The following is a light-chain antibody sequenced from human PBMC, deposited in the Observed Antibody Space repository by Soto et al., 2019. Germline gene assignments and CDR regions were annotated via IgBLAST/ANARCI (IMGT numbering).Light chain of an antibody. V-gene: IGKV3-15*01. CDR1: QSGSSR. CDR3: QLCTHWPWT. CDR2: GTY. Sequence: DIVMTQSPATLSVSPGERATLSCRTSQSGSSRLAWYQQKLGQASRLVIYGTYTRATGIAARFSGSGSGTEYTPTISSLQSEDFTLYYSQLCTHWPWTFGQGTMVEIK. J-gene: IGKJ1*01.